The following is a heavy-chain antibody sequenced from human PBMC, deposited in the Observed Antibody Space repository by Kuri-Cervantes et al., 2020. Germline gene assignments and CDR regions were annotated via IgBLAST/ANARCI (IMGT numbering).Heavy chain of an antibody. CDR2: IRYDGSNK. V-gene: IGHV3-30*02. J-gene: IGHJ5*02. D-gene: IGHD1-26*01. Sequence: GESLKISCAASGFTFSSYGMHWVRQAPGKGLEWVAFIRYDGSNKYYADSVKGRFTISRDNSKNTLYLQMNSLRAEDTAVYYCAKDPQWELTTGWFDPWGQGTLVTVSS. CDR1: GFTFSSYG. CDR3: AKDPQWELTTGWFDP.